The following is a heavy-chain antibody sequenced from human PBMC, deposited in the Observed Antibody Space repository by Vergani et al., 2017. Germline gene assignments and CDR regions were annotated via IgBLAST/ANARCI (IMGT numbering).Heavy chain of an antibody. CDR3: AKQGFCVGANGDNAFDI. Sequence: QLQLQESGPGLVKPSETLSLTCTVFDGSVSSGYYYWGWIRQPPGKGLEWIGSMYYSGNTYHNPSLRSRVTISVDTSRNQFSLKLSSVTAADTAVYYCAKQGFCVGANGDNAFDIWGRGRLVTVSS. CDR1: DGSVSSGYYY. V-gene: IGHV4-39*01. J-gene: IGHJ3*02. D-gene: IGHD2-15*01. CDR2: MYYSGNT.